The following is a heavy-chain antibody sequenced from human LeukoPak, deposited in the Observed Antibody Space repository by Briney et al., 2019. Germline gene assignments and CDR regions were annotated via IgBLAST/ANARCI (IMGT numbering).Heavy chain of an antibody. Sequence: ASVKVSCKASGYTFTGYYMHWVRQAPGQGLEWMGWINPSSGGTNYAQKFQGRVTMTRDTSISTAYMELSRLRSDDTAVYYCARVRKVTLREGNWFDPWGQGTLVTVSS. J-gene: IGHJ5*02. CDR3: ARVRKVTLREGNWFDP. CDR2: INPSSGGT. CDR1: GYTFTGYY. V-gene: IGHV1-2*02. D-gene: IGHD2-21*02.